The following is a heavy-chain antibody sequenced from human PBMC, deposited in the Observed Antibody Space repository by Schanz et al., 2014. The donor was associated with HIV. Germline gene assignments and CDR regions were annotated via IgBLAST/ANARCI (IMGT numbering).Heavy chain of an antibody. CDR2: MNPNSGNT. J-gene: IGHJ5*02. Sequence: QVQLVQSGAEVKKPGASVKVSCKASGYTFTSYDINWVRQATGQGLEWMGGMNPNSGNTGYAQKFQGRVTMTRNTSITTAYMELSSLRSEDTAVYFCAKMDAAMGINWFDPWGQETLVTVSS. D-gene: IGHD5-18*01. CDR1: GYTFTSYD. CDR3: AKMDAAMGINWFDP. V-gene: IGHV1-8*01.